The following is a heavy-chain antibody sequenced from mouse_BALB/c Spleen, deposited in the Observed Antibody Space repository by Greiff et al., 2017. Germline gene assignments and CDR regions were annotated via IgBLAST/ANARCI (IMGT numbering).Heavy chain of an antibody. D-gene: IGHD2-10*02. CDR3: AREYGPYAMDY. J-gene: IGHJ4*01. CDR2: IWGDGST. Sequence: QVQLKQSGPGLVAPSQSLSITCTVSGFSLTGYGVNWVRQPPGKGLEWLGMIWGDGSTDYNSALKSRLSISKDNSKSQVFLKMNSLQTDDTARYYCAREYGPYAMDYWGQGTSVTVSS. CDR1: GFSLTGYG. V-gene: IGHV2-6-7*01.